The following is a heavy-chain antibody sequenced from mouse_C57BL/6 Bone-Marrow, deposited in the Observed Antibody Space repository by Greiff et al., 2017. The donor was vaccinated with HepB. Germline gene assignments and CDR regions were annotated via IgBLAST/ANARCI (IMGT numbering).Heavy chain of an antibody. CDR1: GYSFTGYY. CDR2: INPSTGGT. D-gene: IGHD4-1*01. J-gene: IGHJ4*01. CDR3: ARSDWDEGYYAMDY. V-gene: IGHV1-42*01. Sequence: EVQLQQSGPELVKPGASVKISCKASGYSFTGYYMNWVKQSPEKSLEWIGEINPSTGGTTYNQKFKAKATLTVDKSSSTAYMQLKSLTSEDSAVYYCARSDWDEGYYAMDYWGQGTSVTVSS.